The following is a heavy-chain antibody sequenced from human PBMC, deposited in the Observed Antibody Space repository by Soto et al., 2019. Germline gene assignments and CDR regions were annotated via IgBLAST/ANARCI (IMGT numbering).Heavy chain of an antibody. D-gene: IGHD2-2*01. CDR3: ARALGSCTSTSCSAFAY. Sequence: GGSLRLPGAASGFIFGDYSMNWVRQAPGEGLEWVSVVPGSGGGTYYADSVKGRFTISRDNSKNTLYLQINSLRAEDTAVYYCARALGSCTSTSCSAFAYWGQGTLVTVSS. CDR2: VPGSGGGT. V-gene: IGHV3-23*01. CDR1: GFIFGDYS. J-gene: IGHJ4*02.